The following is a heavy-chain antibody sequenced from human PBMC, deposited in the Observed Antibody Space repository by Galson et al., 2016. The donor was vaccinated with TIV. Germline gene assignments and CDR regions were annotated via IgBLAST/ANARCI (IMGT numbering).Heavy chain of an antibody. D-gene: IGHD2-2*01. V-gene: IGHV3-33*07. Sequence: LRLSCAASGFTFSSYGFYWVRQAPGKGLEWVAVLAYDGNNKYYGDSVKGRFTISRDIFKNTLYLQMNSLRPEDTAVYYCARVRYCSSTNCWNFLDYWGQGALVTVSS. CDR1: GFTFSSYG. J-gene: IGHJ4*02. CDR2: LAYDGNNK. CDR3: ARVRYCSSTNCWNFLDY.